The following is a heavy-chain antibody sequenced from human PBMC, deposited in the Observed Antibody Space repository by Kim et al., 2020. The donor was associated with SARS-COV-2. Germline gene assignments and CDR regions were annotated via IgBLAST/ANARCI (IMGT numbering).Heavy chain of an antibody. Sequence: KIQRRVTITADESTSTAYMGLSSLRSEDTAVYYCARVSTWATVTPGVFDYWGQGTLVTVSS. J-gene: IGHJ4*02. V-gene: IGHV1-69*01. D-gene: IGHD4-4*01. CDR3: ARVSTWATVTPGVFDY.